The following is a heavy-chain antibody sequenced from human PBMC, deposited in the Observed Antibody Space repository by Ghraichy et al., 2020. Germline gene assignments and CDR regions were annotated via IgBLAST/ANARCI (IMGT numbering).Heavy chain of an antibody. D-gene: IGHD4-17*01. CDR1: GLIFSDAW. J-gene: IGHJ4*01. V-gene: IGHV3-15*01. Sequence: GGSLRLSCAASGLIFSDAWMSWVRQAPGRGLEWVGRIKTRSSGGTTDYAAPVKGSFTISRDDYEKTLYLQMNGLKTDDTGVYYCTTLSMTVTHGGDYWGCGPLVTFSS. CDR3: TTLSMTVTHGGDY. CDR2: IKTRSSGGTT.